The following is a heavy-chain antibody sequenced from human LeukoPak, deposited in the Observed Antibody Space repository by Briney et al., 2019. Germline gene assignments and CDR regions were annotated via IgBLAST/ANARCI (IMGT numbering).Heavy chain of an antibody. Sequence: ASVKVSCKASGYTFADYYLHWLRQAPGQGLEWMGWVNPKSGATNYAQRFQGRVTMTWQTSISTGNMELRSLRSDDPAVYYCARAYEYGWFDPWGQGTLVTVSS. CDR2: VNPKSGAT. V-gene: IGHV1-2*02. D-gene: IGHD4/OR15-4a*01. J-gene: IGHJ5*02. CDR3: ARAYEYGWFDP. CDR1: GYTFADYY.